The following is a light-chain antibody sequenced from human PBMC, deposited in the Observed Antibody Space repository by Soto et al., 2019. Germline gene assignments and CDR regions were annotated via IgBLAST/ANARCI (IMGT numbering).Light chain of an antibody. Sequence: EIVMAQSPATLSVSAGERATLSCRASQSVSSKLAWFQQKPGQAPSLLIYGVSTRATGVPVRFSGSGSGTDLTLTISSLQSEDFAVYYCQQYNNWPWTCGQGTKVDIK. CDR1: QSVSSK. V-gene: IGKV3-15*01. CDR3: QQYNNWPWT. CDR2: GVS. J-gene: IGKJ1*01.